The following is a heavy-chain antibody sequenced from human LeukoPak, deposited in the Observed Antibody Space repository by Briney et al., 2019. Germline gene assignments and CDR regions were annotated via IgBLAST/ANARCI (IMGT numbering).Heavy chain of an antibody. V-gene: IGHV4-59*01. Sequence: SETLSLTCTVSGGSISSYYWSWIRQPPGKGLEWIGYIYYSGSTNYNPSLKSRVTISVDTSKNQFSLKLNSVTAADTAVYYCARSGSYHSNFDYWGQGTLVTVSS. CDR1: GGSISSYY. D-gene: IGHD1-26*01. CDR3: ARSGSYHSNFDY. CDR2: IYYSGST. J-gene: IGHJ4*02.